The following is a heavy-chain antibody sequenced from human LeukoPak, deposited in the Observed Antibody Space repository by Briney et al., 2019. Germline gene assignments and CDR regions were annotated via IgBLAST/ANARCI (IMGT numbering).Heavy chain of an antibody. V-gene: IGHV3-33*01. CDR1: GFRFSSYG. J-gene: IGHJ4*02. CDR2: IWHDGSKK. CDR3: ATDGTNYIDL. Sequence: PGGSLRLSCAASGFRFSSYGIHWVRQAPGKGLEWVALIWHDGSKKYFADSVKGRFTISRDNSKNTLYLQMNSLRVEDTAIYYCATDGTNYIDLWGQGTLDTVSS.